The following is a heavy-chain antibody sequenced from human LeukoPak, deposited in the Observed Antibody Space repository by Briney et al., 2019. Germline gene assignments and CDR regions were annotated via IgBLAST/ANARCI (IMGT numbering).Heavy chain of an antibody. CDR3: ARGVAVAPRGYYYYGMDV. D-gene: IGHD6-19*01. Sequence: SQTLSLTCAISGDSVSSNSAAWNWIRQSPSRGLEWLGRTYYRSKWYNDYAVSVKSRITINPDTSKNQFSLQLNSVTPEDTAVYYCARGVAVAPRGYYYYGMDVWGQGTTVTVSS. CDR2: TYYRSKWYN. V-gene: IGHV6-1*01. J-gene: IGHJ6*02. CDR1: GDSVSSNSAA.